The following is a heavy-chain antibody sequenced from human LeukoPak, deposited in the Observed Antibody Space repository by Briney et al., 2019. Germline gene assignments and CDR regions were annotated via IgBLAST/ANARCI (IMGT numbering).Heavy chain of an antibody. CDR1: GFTVSSNY. CDR3: ARQVSSSWGFDY. D-gene: IGHD6-13*01. Sequence: GGSLRLSCAASGFTVSSNYMSWVRQAPGKGLEWVAVISYDGSNKYYADSVKGRFTISRDNSKNTLYLQMNSLRAEDTAVYYCARQVSSSWGFDYWGQGTLVTVSS. V-gene: IGHV3-30-3*01. J-gene: IGHJ4*02. CDR2: ISYDGSNK.